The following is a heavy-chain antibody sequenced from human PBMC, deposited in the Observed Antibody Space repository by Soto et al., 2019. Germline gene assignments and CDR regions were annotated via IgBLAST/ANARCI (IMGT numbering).Heavy chain of an antibody. J-gene: IGHJ4*02. D-gene: IGHD3-10*01. CDR3: ARDRTTLPLLWFGEIDFDY. CDR1: GYTFTSYY. CDR2: INPSGGST. Sequence: ASVKVSCKASGYTFTSYYMHWVRQAPGQGLEWMGIINPSGGSTSYAQKFQGRVTMTRDTSTSTVYMELSSLRSEDTAVYYCARDRTTLPLLWFGEIDFDYWGQGTLVTVSS. V-gene: IGHV1-46*03.